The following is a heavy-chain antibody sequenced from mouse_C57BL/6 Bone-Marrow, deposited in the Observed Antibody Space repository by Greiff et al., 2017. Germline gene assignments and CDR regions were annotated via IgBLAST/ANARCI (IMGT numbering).Heavy chain of an antibody. CDR1: GYTFTSYG. CDR2: IYPRSGNT. J-gene: IGHJ2*01. CDR3: ANSYSNYPYYFDY. Sequence: VQLQQSGAELARPGASVKLSCKASGYTFTSYGISWVKQRTGQGLEWIGEIYPRSGNTYYNEKFKGKATLTAVKSSSTAYMELRDLTSEDSAVYFCANSYSNYPYYFDYWGQGTTLTVSS. D-gene: IGHD2-5*01. V-gene: IGHV1-81*01.